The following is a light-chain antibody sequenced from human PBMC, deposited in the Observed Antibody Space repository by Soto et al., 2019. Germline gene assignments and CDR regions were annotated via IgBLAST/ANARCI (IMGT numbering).Light chain of an antibody. CDR2: RNN. CDR1: SSNIGSNY. CDR3: VAWDDSLSGVV. Sequence: QSVLTQPPSASGTPGQRVTISCSGSSSNIGSNYVYWYQQLPGTAPKLLIYRNNQRPSGVPDRFSGSKSGTSASLAISGLRSEDEAHYYCVAWDDSLSGVVFGGGTKLTVL. J-gene: IGLJ2*01. V-gene: IGLV1-47*01.